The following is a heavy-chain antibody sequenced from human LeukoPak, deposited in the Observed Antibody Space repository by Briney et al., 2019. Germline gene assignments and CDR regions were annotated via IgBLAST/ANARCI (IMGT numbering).Heavy chain of an antibody. V-gene: IGHV1-46*01. D-gene: IGHD5-18*01. CDR3: ARGYSYGPYRGYFDY. CDR1: GYTFTSYY. CDR2: INPSGGST. Sequence: ASVKVSCKASGYTFTSYYVHWVRQAPGQRLEWMGIINPSGGSTSYAQKFQGRVTMTRDTSTSTVYMELSSLRSEDTAMYYCARGYSYGPYRGYFDYWGQGTLVPVSS. J-gene: IGHJ4*02.